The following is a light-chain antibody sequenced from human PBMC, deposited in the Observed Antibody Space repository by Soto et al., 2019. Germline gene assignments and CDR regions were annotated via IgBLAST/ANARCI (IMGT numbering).Light chain of an antibody. J-gene: IGKJ1*01. CDR1: QGIVTW. Sequence: DIEMTQSPSTLSSSVADIVTISCRSSQGIVTWFAWYQQKPGKAPKLLIYKASTLKSGVPSRFSGSGSGTEFTLTISSLQPDDFATYYCLQFNTFPWTFGQGTKVDI. CDR2: KAS. V-gene: IGKV1-5*03. CDR3: LQFNTFPWT.